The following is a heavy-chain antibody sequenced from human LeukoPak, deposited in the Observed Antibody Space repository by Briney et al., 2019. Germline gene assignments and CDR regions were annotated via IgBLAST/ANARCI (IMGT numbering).Heavy chain of an antibody. V-gene: IGHV3-30-3*01. CDR1: GFTFSSYA. J-gene: IGHJ4*02. Sequence: SGGSLRLSCAASGFTFSSYAMHWVRQAPGKGLEWVAVISYDGSNKYYADSVKGRFTISRDNSKNTLYLQMNSLRAEDTAVYYCAKAPITMVRGVIPHPFDYWGQGTLVTVSS. D-gene: IGHD3-10*01. CDR2: ISYDGSNK. CDR3: AKAPITMVRGVIPHPFDY.